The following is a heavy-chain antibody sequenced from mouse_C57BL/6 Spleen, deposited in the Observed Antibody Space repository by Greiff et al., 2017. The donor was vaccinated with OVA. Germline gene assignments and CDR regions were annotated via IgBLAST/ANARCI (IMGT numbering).Heavy chain of an antibody. D-gene: IGHD2-5*01. CDR3: ARGTYYSNPYWYFDV. V-gene: IGHV1-39*01. CDR1: GYSFTDYN. J-gene: IGHJ1*03. Sequence: EVQLKESGPELVKPGASVKISCKASGYSFTDYNMNWVKQSNGKSLEWIGVINPNYGTTSYNQKFKGKATLTVDQSSSTAYMQLNSLTSEDSAVYYCARGTYYSNPYWYFDVWGTGTTVTVSS. CDR2: INPNYGTT.